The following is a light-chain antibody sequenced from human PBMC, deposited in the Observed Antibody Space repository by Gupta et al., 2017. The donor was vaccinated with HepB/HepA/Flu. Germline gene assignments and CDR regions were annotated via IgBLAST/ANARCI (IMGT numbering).Light chain of an antibody. V-gene: IGKV3-15*01. CDR2: GAS. Sequence: TVLTQSPDNLSVSPGERVILSCRASQTIMRKLAWYQQTPGQTPRLLIYGASTRATGVPDRFSGSGSGTEFTLSISSLQSEDFAMYYCQQYNEWWTFGQGTKVEVK. CDR3: QQYNEWWT. CDR1: QTIMRK. J-gene: IGKJ1*01.